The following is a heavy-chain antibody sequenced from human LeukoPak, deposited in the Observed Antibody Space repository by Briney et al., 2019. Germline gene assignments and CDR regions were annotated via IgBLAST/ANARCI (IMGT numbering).Heavy chain of an antibody. CDR1: GVPISTYY. CDR3: ETTWYYDSRGYLFDD. D-gene: IGHD3-22*01. J-gene: IGHJ4*01. V-gene: IGHV4-59*01. Sequence: MPSETLSLTCSVSGVPISTYYWSWLRQSPGKGLEWIAYVYYNGDIMYNPSLKSRVTISLDTSKNQFSLSMTSVTAADTAVYFCETTWYYDSRGYLFDDWGHGTLVTVSS. CDR2: VYYNGDI.